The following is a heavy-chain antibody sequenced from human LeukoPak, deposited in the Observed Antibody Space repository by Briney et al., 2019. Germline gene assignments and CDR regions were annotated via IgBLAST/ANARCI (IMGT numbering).Heavy chain of an antibody. V-gene: IGHV1-2*02. D-gene: IGHD6-6*01. Sequence: ASVKVSCKTSGYTFSDYYMHWVRQAPGQGLEWMGWINPNNGATNYVQKFQGRVTMTTDTSTSAAYMELRSLRSDDTAVYYCARAGGEDIAVRPYYFDYGGEGSRVTVSS. CDR1: GYTFSDYY. CDR3: ARAGGEDIAVRPYYFDY. CDR2: INPNNGAT. J-gene: IGHJ4*02.